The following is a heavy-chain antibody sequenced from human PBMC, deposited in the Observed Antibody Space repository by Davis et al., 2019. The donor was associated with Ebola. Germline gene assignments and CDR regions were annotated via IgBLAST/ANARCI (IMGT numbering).Heavy chain of an antibody. J-gene: IGHJ5*02. V-gene: IGHV1-2*06. Sequence: AASVTVSCMASGYTFTGYYMLWLRQAPGQGLEWMGRINPNRGDTNYTRKFQGRVTMTRDTSISTAYMELSRLRSDDTAVYYCARVLGYCSGGSCYSFNWFDPWGQGTLVTVSS. CDR3: ARVLGYCSGGSCYSFNWFDP. CDR2: INPNRGDT. D-gene: IGHD2-15*01. CDR1: GYTFTGYY.